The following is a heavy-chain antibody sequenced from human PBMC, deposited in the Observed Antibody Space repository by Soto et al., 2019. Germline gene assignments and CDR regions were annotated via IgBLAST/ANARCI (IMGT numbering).Heavy chain of an antibody. CDR1: GFGFTFSTSA. CDR3: AKRVYGDYVWFDY. Sequence: GGSLRLSCAASGFGFTFSTSAMSWVRQAPGKGLEWVSTFRESGGTTKYADSVKGRFTISRVNSKNTVYLQMNSLRAEDTAVYYCAKRVYGDYVWFDYWGQGTLVTVSS. J-gene: IGHJ4*02. CDR2: FRESGGTT. D-gene: IGHD4-17*01. V-gene: IGHV3-23*01.